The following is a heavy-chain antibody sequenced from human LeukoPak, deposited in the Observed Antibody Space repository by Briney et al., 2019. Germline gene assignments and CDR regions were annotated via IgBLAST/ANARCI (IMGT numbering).Heavy chain of an antibody. CDR1: GYTFTGYY. CDR3: ARGGPLTMIVGWILDY. CDR2: INPNSGGT. Sequence: GASVKVSCKASGYTFTGYYMHWVRQAPGQGLEWMGWINPNSGGTNYAQKFQGRVTMTRDTSISTAYMELRSLRSDDTAVYYCARGGPLTMIVGWILDYWGQGTLVTVSS. D-gene: IGHD3-22*01. J-gene: IGHJ4*02. V-gene: IGHV1-2*02.